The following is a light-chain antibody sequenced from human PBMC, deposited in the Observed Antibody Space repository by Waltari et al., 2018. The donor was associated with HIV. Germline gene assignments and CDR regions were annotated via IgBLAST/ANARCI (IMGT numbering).Light chain of an antibody. V-gene: IGKV1-5*03. CDR2: KAS. Sequence: DIQMTQSPSTLSASVGDRVTITCRASQSISNWLAWYQQKPGKAPKLLIYKASSLQSGAPSRFSGSGYGTEFTLTISSLQPDDVATYYCQQYNSYWTYGQGTKVEIK. J-gene: IGKJ1*01. CDR1: QSISNW. CDR3: QQYNSYWT.